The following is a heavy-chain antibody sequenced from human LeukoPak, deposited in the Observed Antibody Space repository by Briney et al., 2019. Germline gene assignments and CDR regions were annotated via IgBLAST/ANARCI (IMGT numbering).Heavy chain of an antibody. CDR2: INPHIGAT. CDR3: ARASKITFGGVFPPFY. D-gene: IGHD3-16*01. J-gene: IGHJ4*02. Sequence: ASVKVSCKASGYTFTSYSMHWVRQAPGQGLEWMGVINPHIGATTYAQEFQGRVTMTRDTSTSTVYMELSSLRSEDTAVYYCARASKITFGGVFPPFYWGQGTLVTVSS. CDR1: GYTFTSYS. V-gene: IGHV1-46*01.